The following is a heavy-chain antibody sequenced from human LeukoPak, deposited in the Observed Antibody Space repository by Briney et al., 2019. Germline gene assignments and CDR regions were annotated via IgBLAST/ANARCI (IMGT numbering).Heavy chain of an antibody. J-gene: IGHJ4*02. V-gene: IGHV1-69*11. CDR3: ARGPWELLYYFDY. CDR2: IIPILGTA. Sequence: SVKVSCKASGGTFSSYAISWVRQAPGQGLEWMGRIIPILGTANYAQKFQGRVTITTDESTSTAYMELSSLRSEDTAVYYCARGPWELLYYFDYWGQGTLVTVSS. CDR1: GGTFSSYA. D-gene: IGHD1-26*01.